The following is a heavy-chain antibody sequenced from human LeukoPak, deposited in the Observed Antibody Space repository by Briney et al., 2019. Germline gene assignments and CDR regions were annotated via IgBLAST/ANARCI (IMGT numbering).Heavy chain of an antibody. Sequence: SETLSLTCTVSGGSISSSSYYWGWIRQPPGKGLEWIGSIYYSGSTYYNPSLKSRVTISVDTSKNQFSLKLSSVTAADTAVYYCARVRGRTYYDFWSGFPVGAFDIWGQGTMVTVSS. D-gene: IGHD3-3*01. CDR2: IYYSGST. CDR3: ARVRGRTYYDFWSGFPVGAFDI. V-gene: IGHV4-39*01. CDR1: GGSISSSSYY. J-gene: IGHJ3*02.